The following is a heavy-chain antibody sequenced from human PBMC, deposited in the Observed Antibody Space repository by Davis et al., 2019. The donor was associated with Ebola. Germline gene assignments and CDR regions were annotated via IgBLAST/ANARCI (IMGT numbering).Heavy chain of an antibody. Sequence: SVKVSCKASGGTFSSYAISWVRQAPGQGLEWMGRIIPILGIANYAQKFQGRVTMTRNTSISTAYMELSSLRSEDTAVYYCARGTRWPGYWGQGTLVTVSS. V-gene: IGHV1-69*04. CDR2: IIPILGIA. D-gene: IGHD4-23*01. J-gene: IGHJ4*02. CDR1: GGTFSSYA. CDR3: ARGTRWPGY.